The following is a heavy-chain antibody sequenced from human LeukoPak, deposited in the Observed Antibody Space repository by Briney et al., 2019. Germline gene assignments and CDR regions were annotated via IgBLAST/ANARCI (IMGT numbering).Heavy chain of an antibody. CDR1: GFTFSSYW. CDR3: ARVDLEYYYDSSGYYPNYYYYGMDV. V-gene: IGHV3-7*01. Sequence: GGSLRLSCAASGFTFSSYWMSWVRQAPGKGLEWVANIKQDGSEKYYVDSVKGRFTISRDNAKNSLYLQMNSLRAEDTAVYYCARVDLEYYYDSSGYYPNYYYYGMDVWGQGTTVTVSS. D-gene: IGHD3-22*01. J-gene: IGHJ6*02. CDR2: IKQDGSEK.